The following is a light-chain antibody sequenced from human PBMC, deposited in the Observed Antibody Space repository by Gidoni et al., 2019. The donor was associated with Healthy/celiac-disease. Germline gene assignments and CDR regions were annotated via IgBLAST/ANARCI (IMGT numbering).Light chain of an antibody. CDR3: QQRSNWPPMYT. J-gene: IGKJ2*01. V-gene: IGKV3-11*01. CDR1: QSVSSY. Sequence: ESVFAQSPATLSLSPGERATLSCRASQSVSSYLAWYQQKPGQALRLLIYDASNRATGIPARFSGSGSGTDFTRTISSLEPEEFAVYYCQQRSNWPPMYTFGQGTKLEIK. CDR2: DAS.